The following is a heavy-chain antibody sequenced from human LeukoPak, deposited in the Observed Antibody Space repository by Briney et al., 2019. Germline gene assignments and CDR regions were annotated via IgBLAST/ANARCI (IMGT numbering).Heavy chain of an antibody. D-gene: IGHD3-16*02. CDR1: GYSFNNYW. Sequence: PGESLKISCKGSGYSFNNYWIGWVRQMSRRGLEWMGIIYPGDYNTSYSPSFQGQVTISADKSISTAYLQWSSLKASDTAMYYCARLVYYDYVWGSYRYIPYYYYYGMDVWGQGTTVTVSS. J-gene: IGHJ6*02. CDR2: IYPGDYNT. CDR3: ARLVYYDYVWGSYRYIPYYYYYGMDV. V-gene: IGHV5-51*01.